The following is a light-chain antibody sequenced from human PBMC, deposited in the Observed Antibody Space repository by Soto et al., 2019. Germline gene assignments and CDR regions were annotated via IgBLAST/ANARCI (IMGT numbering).Light chain of an antibody. CDR3: QQRSNWPPV. J-gene: IGKJ4*01. CDR2: KAS. V-gene: IGKV1-5*03. CDR1: QSISSW. Sequence: DIQMTQSPSTLSASVGDRVTISCRASQSISSWLAWYQQKPGKAPKLLIYKASTLKSGVPSRFSGSGSGTEFTLTISSLEPEDFAVYYCQQRSNWPPVFGGGTKVDIK.